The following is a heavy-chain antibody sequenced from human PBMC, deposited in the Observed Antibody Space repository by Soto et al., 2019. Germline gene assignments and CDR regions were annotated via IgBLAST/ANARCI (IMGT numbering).Heavy chain of an antibody. D-gene: IGHD2-2*01. CDR2: ISAYNGNT. Sequence: ASVKVSCKASGYTFTSYGISWVRQAPGQGLEWMGWISAYNGNTNYAQKLQGRVTMTRDTSTSTVYMELSSLRSEDTAVYYCARGSIVVVPAARGWFEPWGQGTLVTVSS. CDR1: GYTFTSYG. CDR3: ARGSIVVVPAARGWFEP. J-gene: IGHJ5*02. V-gene: IGHV1-18*01.